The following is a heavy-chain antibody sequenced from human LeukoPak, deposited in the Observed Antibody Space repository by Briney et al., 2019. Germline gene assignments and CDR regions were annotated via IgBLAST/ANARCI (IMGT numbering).Heavy chain of an antibody. Sequence: PGRSLRLSCAASGFTFSSYAMHWARQAPGKGLEWVAVISYDGSNKYYADSVKGRFTISRDNSKNTLYLQMNSLRAEDTAVYYCARDLYGYCSGGSCYANPGYWGQGTLVTVSS. J-gene: IGHJ4*02. CDR3: ARDLYGYCSGGSCYANPGY. V-gene: IGHV3-30-3*01. D-gene: IGHD2-15*01. CDR2: ISYDGSNK. CDR1: GFTFSSYA.